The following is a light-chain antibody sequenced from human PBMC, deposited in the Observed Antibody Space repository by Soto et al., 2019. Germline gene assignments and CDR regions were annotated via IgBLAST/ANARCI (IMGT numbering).Light chain of an antibody. V-gene: IGKV3-15*01. CDR2: DAS. J-gene: IGKJ2*01. CDR3: QQYSNWPPLYT. CDR1: QXVSXY. Sequence: EIVXTXSPATXXVSPGERATXXXXASQXVSXYLAWYQQKPGLPPRLLIYDASTRATGIPDRFSGSGSGTDFTLTISSLQSADFAVYYCQQYSNWPPLYTFGRGTKLEIK.